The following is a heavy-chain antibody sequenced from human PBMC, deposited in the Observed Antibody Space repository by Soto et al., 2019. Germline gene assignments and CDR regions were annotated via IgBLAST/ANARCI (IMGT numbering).Heavy chain of an antibody. CDR2: ISGSGGST. D-gene: IGHD6-19*01. CDR1: GFTFSSYA. Sequence: EVQLLESGGGLVQPGGSLRLSCAASGFTFSSYAMSWVRQAPGKGLEWVSAISGSGGSTYYADSVKGRFTISRDNSKKALYLQINSLRAEDTAVYYCARQYRSGWFDYWGQGTLVTVSS. J-gene: IGHJ4*02. V-gene: IGHV3-23*01. CDR3: ARQYRSGWFDY.